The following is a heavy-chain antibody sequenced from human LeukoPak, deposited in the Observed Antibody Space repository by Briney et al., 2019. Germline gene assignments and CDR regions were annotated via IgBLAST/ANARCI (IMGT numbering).Heavy chain of an antibody. CDR1: GYTFTSYA. CDR2: INTNTGNP. V-gene: IGHV7-4-1*02. CDR3: AKDPQRGRYSGSYCDY. J-gene: IGHJ4*02. Sequence: ASVKVSCKASGYTFTSYAMNWVRQAPGQGLEWMGWINTNTGNPTYAQGFTGRFVFSLDTSVSTAYLQISSLKAEDTAVYYCAKDPQRGRYSGSYCDYWGQGTLVTVSS. D-gene: IGHD1-26*01.